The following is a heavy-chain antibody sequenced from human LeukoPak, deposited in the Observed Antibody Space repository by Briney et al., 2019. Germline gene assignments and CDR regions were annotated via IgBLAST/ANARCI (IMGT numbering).Heavy chain of an antibody. CDR1: GGSISSSSYY. D-gene: IGHD2-2*01. CDR2: IYYSGST. V-gene: IGHV4-39*07. J-gene: IGHJ6*03. Sequence: SETLSLTCTVSGGSISSSSYYWGWIRQPPGKGLEWIGSIYYSGSTYYNPSLKSRVTISVDTSKNQFSLKLSSVTAADTAVYYCAREVLGYCSSTSCQGGGYYYYMDVWGKGTTVTVSS. CDR3: AREVLGYCSSTSCQGGGYYYYMDV.